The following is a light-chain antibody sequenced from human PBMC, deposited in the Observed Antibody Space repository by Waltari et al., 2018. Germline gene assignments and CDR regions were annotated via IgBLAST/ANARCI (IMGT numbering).Light chain of an antibody. J-gene: IGLJ2*01. Sequence: QSVLTQPPSVSGAPGQRVSIPCTGSGSNLGAGYDVHWYQQHPGKAPNPLNYGTSTRPPGGPDRFFGSQSGTSASLAITALQAEDEAEYYCQSYDTSLSVVFGGGTKLTVL. V-gene: IGLV1-40*01. CDR3: QSYDTSLSVV. CDR2: GTS. CDR1: GSNLGAGYD.